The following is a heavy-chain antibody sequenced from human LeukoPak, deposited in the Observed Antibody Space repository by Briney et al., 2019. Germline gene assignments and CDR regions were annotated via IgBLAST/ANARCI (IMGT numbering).Heavy chain of an antibody. D-gene: IGHD6-13*01. CDR2: FDPEDGET. CDR1: GYTLTELS. Sequence: ASVKVSCKVSGYTLTELSMHWVRQAPGKGLEWMGGFDPEDGETIYAQKFQGRVTMTEDTSTDTAYMELSSLRSEDTAVYYCATGRTRTPYSSNWYRYYYYMDVWGKGTTVTVSS. CDR3: ATGRTRTPYSSNWYRYYYYMDV. V-gene: IGHV1-24*01. J-gene: IGHJ6*03.